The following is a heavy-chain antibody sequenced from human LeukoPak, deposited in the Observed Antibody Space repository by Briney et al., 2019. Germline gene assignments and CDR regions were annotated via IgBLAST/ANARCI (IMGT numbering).Heavy chain of an antibody. CDR3: ARIHDGTPTPSFDS. CDR2: ISSSPIDI. Sequence: GGSLRLSCAASGFTFSRYAMAWVRQAQGKGPDWVSSISSSPIDIYDAYSVKGRFTISRDNSKNSLYLQMNSLRVEDTAVYYCARIHDGTPTPSFDSWGQGTLVTVSS. D-gene: IGHD1-26*01. J-gene: IGHJ4*02. V-gene: IGHV3-21*01. CDR1: GFTFSRYA.